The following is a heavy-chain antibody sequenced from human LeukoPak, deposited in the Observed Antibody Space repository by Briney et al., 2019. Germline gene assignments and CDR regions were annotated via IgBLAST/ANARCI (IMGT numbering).Heavy chain of an antibody. CDR3: VRDNRSYNFDY. Sequence: QSGGSLRLSCAASGFTFSRYWMHRVRQAPGKGLVWVSCIKSDGSSTSIADSAKGRFTISRDNAKNTVYLQMNSLRAEDTAVYYCVRDNRSYNFDYWGQGTLVTVSS. CDR1: GFTFSRYW. J-gene: IGHJ4*02. V-gene: IGHV3-74*01. D-gene: IGHD1-26*01. CDR2: IKSDGSST.